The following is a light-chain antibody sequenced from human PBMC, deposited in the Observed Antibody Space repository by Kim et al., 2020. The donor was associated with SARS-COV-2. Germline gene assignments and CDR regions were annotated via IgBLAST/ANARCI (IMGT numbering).Light chain of an antibody. V-gene: IGLV3-1*01. CDR2: QDS. Sequence: SGAPGQPASIVSAGDKVGDKYACWYQQKPGQSPVLVIYQDSKRPSGIPERFSGSNSGNTATLTISGTQAMDEADYYCQAWDSSTVVFGGGTQLTVL. CDR1: KVGDKY. J-gene: IGLJ2*01. CDR3: QAWDSSTVV.